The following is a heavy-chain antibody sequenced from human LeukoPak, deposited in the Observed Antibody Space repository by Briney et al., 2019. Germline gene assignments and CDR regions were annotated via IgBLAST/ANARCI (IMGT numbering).Heavy chain of an antibody. Sequence: GGSLRLSCAASGFTFSSYAMSWVRLAPGKGLEWVSTIVGSGGSTYYADSVKGRFTISRDNSKNTLYLQVNSLRAEDTAIYFCAKDPSSGWLFDYWGQGTLVTVSS. D-gene: IGHD6-19*01. CDR2: IVGSGGST. V-gene: IGHV3-23*01. CDR3: AKDPSSGWLFDY. CDR1: GFTFSSYA. J-gene: IGHJ4*02.